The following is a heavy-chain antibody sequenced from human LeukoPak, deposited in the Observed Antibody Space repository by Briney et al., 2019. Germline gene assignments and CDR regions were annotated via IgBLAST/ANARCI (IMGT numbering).Heavy chain of an antibody. Sequence: GGSLRLSCAASGFTFSSYGMHWVRQAPGKGLEWVGVIWYDGSNKYYADSVKGRFTISRDNSKNTLYLQMNSLRAEDTAVYYCAKAFRSAAGTSFPDYWGQGTLVTVSS. D-gene: IGHD6-13*01. CDR2: IWYDGSNK. V-gene: IGHV3-33*06. CDR3: AKAFRSAAGTSFPDY. J-gene: IGHJ4*02. CDR1: GFTFSSYG.